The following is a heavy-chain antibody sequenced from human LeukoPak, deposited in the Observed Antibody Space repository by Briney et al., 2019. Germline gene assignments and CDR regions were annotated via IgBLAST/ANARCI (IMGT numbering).Heavy chain of an antibody. Sequence: SETLSLTCAVYGGSFSGYYWSWIRQPPGKGLEWIGEINHSGSTNYNPSLKSRVTISVDTSKNQFSLKLSFVTAADTAVYYCARVDVSRYSSSWYYRGWYFDLWGRGTLVTVSS. D-gene: IGHD6-13*01. CDR3: ARVDVSRYSSSWYYRGWYFDL. V-gene: IGHV4-34*01. CDR1: GGSFSGYY. CDR2: INHSGST. J-gene: IGHJ2*01.